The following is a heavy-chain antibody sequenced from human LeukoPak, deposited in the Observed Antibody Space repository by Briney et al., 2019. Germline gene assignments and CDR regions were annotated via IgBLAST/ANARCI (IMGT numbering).Heavy chain of an antibody. CDR1: GFTFSSYG. Sequence: GGSLRLSCAASGFTFSSYGMHWVRQAPGKGLEWVAVISYDGSNKYYADSVKGRFTISRDNSKNTLYLQMNSLRAEDTAVYYCAKDMGSNKYYFDYWGQGTLVTVSS. CDR2: ISYDGSNK. V-gene: IGHV3-30*18. D-gene: IGHD1/OR15-1a*01. J-gene: IGHJ4*02. CDR3: AKDMGSNKYYFDY.